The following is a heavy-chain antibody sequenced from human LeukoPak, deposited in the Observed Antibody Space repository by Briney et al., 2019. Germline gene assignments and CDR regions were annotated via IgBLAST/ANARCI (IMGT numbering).Heavy chain of an antibody. CDR3: ARDLTKSLYSSGWYEDY. D-gene: IGHD6-19*01. CDR2: ISAYNGNT. V-gene: IGHV1-18*01. Sequence: GASVKVSCKASGYTFTSYGISWVRQAPGQGLEWMGWISAYNGNTNYAQKLQGRVTMTTDTSTSTAYMELRSLRSDDTAVYYCARDLTKSLYSSGWYEDYWGQGTLVTVSS. CDR1: GYTFTSYG. J-gene: IGHJ4*02.